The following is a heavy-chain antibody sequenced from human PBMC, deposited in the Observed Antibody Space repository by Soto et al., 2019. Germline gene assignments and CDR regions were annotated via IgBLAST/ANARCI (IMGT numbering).Heavy chain of an antibody. CDR1: GGSISSGGYY. CDR3: ARGACSGGSCYSPRWFDP. Sequence: SETLSLTCTVSGGSISSGGYYWSWIRQHPGKGLEWIGYIYYSGSTYYNPSLKSRVTISVDTSKNQFSLKLSSVTAADTAVCYCARGACSGGSCYSPRWFDPWGQGTLVTVSS. V-gene: IGHV4-31*03. CDR2: IYYSGST. J-gene: IGHJ5*02. D-gene: IGHD2-15*01.